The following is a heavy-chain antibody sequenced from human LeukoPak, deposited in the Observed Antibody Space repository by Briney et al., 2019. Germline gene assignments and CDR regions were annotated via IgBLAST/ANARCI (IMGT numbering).Heavy chain of an antibody. V-gene: IGHV3-21*01. CDR2: ISSSSSYI. D-gene: IGHD5-18*01. CDR1: GFTFSSYA. J-gene: IGHJ3*02. Sequence: GGSLRLSCAASGFTFSSYAMSWVRQAPGKGLEWVSSISSSSSYIYYADSVKGRFTISRDNAKNSLYLQMNSLRAEDTAVYYCARVSVDTAMVRESDAFDIWGQGTMVTVSS. CDR3: ARVSVDTAMVRESDAFDI.